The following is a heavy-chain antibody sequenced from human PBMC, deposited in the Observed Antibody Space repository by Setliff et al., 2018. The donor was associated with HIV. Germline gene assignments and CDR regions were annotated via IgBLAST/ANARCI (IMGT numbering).Heavy chain of an antibody. CDR2: IYNSGGT. D-gene: IGHD6-13*01. J-gene: IGHJ4*02. CDR3: ARAISAAGIAPFDF. CDR1: GGSISTGGYY. Sequence: SETLSLTCTVSGGSISTGGYYWSWIRQHPGKGLEWIGYIYNSGGTYYNPSLKSRVTMSVDTSKNQLSLTLDSMTAADTAVYYCARAISAAGIAPFDFWGQGTLVTVSS. V-gene: IGHV4-31*03.